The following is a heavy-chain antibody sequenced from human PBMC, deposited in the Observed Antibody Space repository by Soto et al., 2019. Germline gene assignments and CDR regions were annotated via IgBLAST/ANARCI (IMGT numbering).Heavy chain of an antibody. J-gene: IGHJ4*02. CDR2: IYPGDSDT. D-gene: IGHD3-22*01. CDR3: ATAPQDYYDSSGSTALDY. CDR1: GYSFTSYW. Sequence: GESLKISCKGSGYSFTSYWIGWVRQMPGKGLEWMGIIYPGDSDTRYSPSFQGQVTISADKSISTAYLQWSSLKASDTAMYYCATAPQDYYDSSGSTALDYWGQGTLVTVSS. V-gene: IGHV5-51*01.